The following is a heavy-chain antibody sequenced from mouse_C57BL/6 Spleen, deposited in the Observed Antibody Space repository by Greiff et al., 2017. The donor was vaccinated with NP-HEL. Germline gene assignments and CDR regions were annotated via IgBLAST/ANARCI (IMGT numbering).Heavy chain of an antibody. J-gene: IGHJ3*01. CDR1: GYTFTSYW. CDR3: ARGIMVTTGAWFAD. CDR2: IDPSDSYT. Sequence: VQLQQSGAELVMPGASVKLSCKASGYTFTSYWMHWVKQRPGQGLEWIGEIDPSDSYTNYNQKFKGKSKLTVDKSSSTAYMQLSSLTSEDSAVYYCARGIMVTTGAWFADWGQGTLVTVSA. V-gene: IGHV1-69*01. D-gene: IGHD2-2*01.